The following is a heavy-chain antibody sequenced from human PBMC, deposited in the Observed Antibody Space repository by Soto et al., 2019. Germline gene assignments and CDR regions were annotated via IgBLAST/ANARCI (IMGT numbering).Heavy chain of an antibody. J-gene: IGHJ6*02. CDR3: AKSSLYYYYYGMDV. CDR2: ISYDGSNK. Sequence: QVQLVESGGGVVQPGRSLRLSCAASGFTFSSYGMHWVRQAPGKGLEWVAVISYDGSNKYYADSVKGRFTISRDNSKNTLYLQMNSLRAEDTAVYYCAKSSLYYYYYGMDVWGQGTTVTVSS. CDR1: GFTFSSYG. D-gene: IGHD3-10*01. V-gene: IGHV3-30*18.